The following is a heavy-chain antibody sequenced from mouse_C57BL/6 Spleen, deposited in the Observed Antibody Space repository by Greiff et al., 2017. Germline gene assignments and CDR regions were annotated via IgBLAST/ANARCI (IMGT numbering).Heavy chain of an antibody. D-gene: IGHD2-5*01. J-gene: IGHJ2*01. CDR3: ARHYSNYERGLDY. V-gene: IGHV1-50*01. CDR1: GYTFTSYW. Sequence: QVQLKQPGAELVKPGASVKLSCKASGYTFTSYWMQWVKQRPGQGLEWIGEIDPSDSYTNYNQKFKGKATLTVDTSSSTAYMQLSSLTSEDSAVYYCARHYSNYERGLDYWGQGTTLTVSS. CDR2: IDPSDSYT.